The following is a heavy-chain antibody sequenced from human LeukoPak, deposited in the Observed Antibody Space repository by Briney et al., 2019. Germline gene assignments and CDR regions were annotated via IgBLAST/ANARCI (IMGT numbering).Heavy chain of an antibody. CDR2: IKNDGTEK. Sequence: GGSLRLSCAASGFTFSIYWMSWVRQPPGKGLEWVANIKNDGTEKYYVDSVKDRFTISRDNAKNSLYLQMNSLRAEDTAIYYCARVGAAEGTLEDYWGQGTLVTVSS. J-gene: IGHJ4*02. CDR1: GFTFSIYW. CDR3: ARVGAAEGTLEDY. D-gene: IGHD6-13*01. V-gene: IGHV3-7*01.